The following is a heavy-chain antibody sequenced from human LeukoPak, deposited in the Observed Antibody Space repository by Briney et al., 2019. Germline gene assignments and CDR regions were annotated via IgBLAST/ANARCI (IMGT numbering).Heavy chain of an antibody. J-gene: IGHJ3*02. V-gene: IGHV3-48*01. CDR3: AKDANYGSGSYYGGAFDI. CDR1: GFTFSSYS. CDR2: ISSSSSTI. D-gene: IGHD3-10*01. Sequence: PGGSLRLSCAASGFTFSSYSMNWVRQAPGKGLEWVSYISSSSSTIYYADSVKGRFTISRDNAKNSLYLQMNSLRAEDTAVYYCAKDANYGSGSYYGGAFDIWGQGTMVTVSS.